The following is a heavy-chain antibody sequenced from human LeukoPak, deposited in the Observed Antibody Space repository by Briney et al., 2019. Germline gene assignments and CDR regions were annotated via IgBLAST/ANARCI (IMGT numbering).Heavy chain of an antibody. J-gene: IGHJ4*02. CDR2: ISVSGLTI. D-gene: IGHD3-10*01. V-gene: IGHV3-48*03. CDR3: ARDGAPGHTVFDY. Sequence: PGGSLRLSCADSGFTVSAYELNWVRQVPGKGLEWVSHISVSGLTIHYSDSVKGRFTSSRDNAKKSLYLQMNSLRVEDTAVYYCARDGAPGHTVFDYGGQGTLVTAS. CDR1: GFTVSAYE.